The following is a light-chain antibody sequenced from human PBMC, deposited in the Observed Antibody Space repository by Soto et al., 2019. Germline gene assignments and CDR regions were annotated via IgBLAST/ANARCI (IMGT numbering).Light chain of an antibody. V-gene: IGKV3-20*01. CDR1: ETFSSSY. CDR3: QQYDATPRT. Sequence: EIVLTQSPGTLSLSPGERATLSCRASETFSSSYLAWYQQKPGQAPRLLIYGVSNRATGIPDRFSGSGSGTDFTLTISRVEPEDFAVYYCQQYDATPRTFGQGTKVVVK. CDR2: GVS. J-gene: IGKJ1*01.